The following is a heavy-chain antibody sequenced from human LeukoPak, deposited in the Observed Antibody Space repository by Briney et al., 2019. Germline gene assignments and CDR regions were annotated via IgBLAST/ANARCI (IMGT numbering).Heavy chain of an antibody. CDR2: IKQGGSEK. Sequence: GGSLRLSCAASGFLFANHWMSWVRQAPGKGLEWVADIKQGGSEKVYVDSVKGRFTIFRDDAKNSLSLQMDSLRAEDTAVYFCARLRSTQLRYFDVDHWGQGTLVSVSS. J-gene: IGHJ4*02. CDR1: GFLFANHW. V-gene: IGHV3-7*01. D-gene: IGHD5-24*01. CDR3: ARLRSTQLRYFDVDH.